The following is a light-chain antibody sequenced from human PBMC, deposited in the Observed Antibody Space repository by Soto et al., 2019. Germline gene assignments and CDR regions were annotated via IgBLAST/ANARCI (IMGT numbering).Light chain of an antibody. V-gene: IGKV2-30*01. CDR3: VEATNWRYP. J-gene: IGKJ2*01. CDR1: QSLVYSDGNTY. CDR2: KVS. Sequence: DVVMTQSPLSLPVTLGQPASISCRSSQSLVYSDGNTYLNWFQQRPGQSPRRLIYKVSNRGSGLTDKFSGRWSGPDVTLNIRRVEGEHVGVYYCVEATNWRYPFGQGTKLEIK.